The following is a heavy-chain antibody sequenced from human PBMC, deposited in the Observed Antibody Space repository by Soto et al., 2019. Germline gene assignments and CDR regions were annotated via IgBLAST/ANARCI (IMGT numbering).Heavy chain of an antibody. V-gene: IGHV3-48*03. CDR2: ISSIGVAT. CDR1: GFTFSIHE. J-gene: IGHJ4*02. Sequence: EVQLVESGGGLVQPGGSLRLSCAASGFTFSIHEMNWVRQAPGKGLEWVSYISSIGVATYYEDSVKGRFTISRDNAKNSLYLQMNSLRAEDTAVYYCAREGRVGGIDYWGQGTPVTVSS. D-gene: IGHD6-19*01. CDR3: AREGRVGGIDY.